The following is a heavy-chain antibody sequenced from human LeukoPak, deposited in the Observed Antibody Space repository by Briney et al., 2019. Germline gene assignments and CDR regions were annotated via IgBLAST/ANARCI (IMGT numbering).Heavy chain of an antibody. D-gene: IGHD2-21*01. CDR3: VRGDWYFES. V-gene: IGHV3-7*04. J-gene: IGHJ4*02. CDR1: GFNFSDSR. Sequence: PGGSLRLSCATSGFNFSDSRMTWVRQAPGKGLQWVANINRDGTEKHFLDSVEGRFTISRDNAKKSLYLQMSSLGPQDTAVYFCVRGDWYFESWGQGTLVAVSS. CDR2: INRDGTEK.